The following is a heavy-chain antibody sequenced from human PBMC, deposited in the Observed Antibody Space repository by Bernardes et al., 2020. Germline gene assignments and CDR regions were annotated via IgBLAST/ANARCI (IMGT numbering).Heavy chain of an antibody. CDR3: ALGYCSSTSCRAFDP. D-gene: IGHD2-2*01. V-gene: IGHV1-2*04. Sequence: ASVKVSCKASGYTFTGYYMHWVRQAPGQGLEWMGWINPNSGGTNYAQKFQGWVTMTRDTSISTAYMELSRLRSDDTAVYYCALGYCSSTSCRAFDPWGQGTLVTVSS. J-gene: IGHJ5*02. CDR1: GYTFTGYY. CDR2: INPNSGGT.